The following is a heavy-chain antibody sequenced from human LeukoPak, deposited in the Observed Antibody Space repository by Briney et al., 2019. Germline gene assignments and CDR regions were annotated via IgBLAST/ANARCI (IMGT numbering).Heavy chain of an antibody. J-gene: IGHJ6*03. V-gene: IGHV3-23*01. CDR3: AKDQVVVVPAAISIRDYYYYYMDV. CDR2: ISGSGGST. Sequence: PGGSLRLSCAASGFSFSTYAISWVRQAPGKGLERVSAISGSGGSTYYADSVKGRFTISRDNSKNTLYLQMNSLRAEDTAVYCCAKDQVVVVPAAISIRDYYYYYMDVWGKGTTVTVSS. D-gene: IGHD2-2*02. CDR1: GFSFSTYA.